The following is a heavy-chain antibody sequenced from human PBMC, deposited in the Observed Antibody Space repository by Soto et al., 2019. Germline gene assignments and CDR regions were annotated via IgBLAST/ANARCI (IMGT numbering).Heavy chain of an antibody. J-gene: IGHJ4*02. CDR3: AKGPLYGDYVSG. D-gene: IGHD4-17*01. Sequence: EVQLLESGGGLVQPGGSLRLSCAASGFTFSSYAMSWVRQAPGKGLEWVSGISGRGGSTYYADSVKGRFTISRDNSKNTLYLQMNSLSAEDTAVYYCAKGPLYGDYVSGWGQGTLVTVSS. CDR2: ISGRGGST. V-gene: IGHV3-23*01. CDR1: GFTFSSYA.